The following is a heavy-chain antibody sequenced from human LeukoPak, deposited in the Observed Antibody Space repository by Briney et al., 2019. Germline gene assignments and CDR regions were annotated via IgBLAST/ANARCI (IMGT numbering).Heavy chain of an antibody. CDR2: ISAYNGST. J-gene: IGHJ6*03. V-gene: IGHV1-18*01. Sequence: AAVKVSCMASGYTFTSYGISAVRQAPGRGAEWMGWISAYNGSTNYAQKLQGRVTMTTDTSTSTAYMELRSLRSDDAAVYYCARRDTEPYYYYMDVWGKGTTVTVSS. CDR3: ARRDTEPYYYYMDV. CDR1: GYTFTSYG.